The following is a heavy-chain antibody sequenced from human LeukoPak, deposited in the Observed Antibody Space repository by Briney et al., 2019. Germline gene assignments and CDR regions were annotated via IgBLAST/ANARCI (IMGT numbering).Heavy chain of an antibody. V-gene: IGHV3-23*01. Sequence: GGSLRLSCKASGLNFSNNAMSWLRQAPGKGLEWVSFITLSGVSTFYADSVRGRFTISRDNSKNTLYLQMNNLTVEDPAMYYCASLLGYCSGDSCFNWFGPWGQGTLVAVSS. CDR3: ASLLGYCSGDSCFNWFGP. CDR1: GLNFSNNA. J-gene: IGHJ5*02. D-gene: IGHD2-15*01. CDR2: ITLSGVST.